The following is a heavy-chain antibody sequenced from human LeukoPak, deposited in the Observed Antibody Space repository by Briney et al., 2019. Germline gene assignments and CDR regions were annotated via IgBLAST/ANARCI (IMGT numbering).Heavy chain of an antibody. Sequence: GGSLRLSCAASGFTFSRNSMNWVRQAPGKGLEWVSSISTSSSYIDYADSVKGRFTISRDNAKNSLYLQMNSLRAEDTAVYYCAKGRYSSWGQGTLVTVSS. V-gene: IGHV3-21*04. J-gene: IGHJ4*02. D-gene: IGHD6-13*01. CDR1: GFTFSRNS. CDR2: ISTSSSYI. CDR3: AKGRYSS.